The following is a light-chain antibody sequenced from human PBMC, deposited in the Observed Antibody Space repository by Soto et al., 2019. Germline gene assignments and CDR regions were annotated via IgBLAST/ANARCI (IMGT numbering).Light chain of an antibody. CDR2: TAS. V-gene: IGKV1-6*01. J-gene: IGKJ1*01. CDR1: QAIRND. CDR3: LHDYSYPRT. Sequence: AIQMTQSPSSLSASVGDRVIITCRASQAIRNDLGWYQQEPGKAPKLLIYTASTLQSGVPSRFSGSGSGADFTPTIRSLQPEDSATYYCLHDYSYPRTFGQGTKVDIK.